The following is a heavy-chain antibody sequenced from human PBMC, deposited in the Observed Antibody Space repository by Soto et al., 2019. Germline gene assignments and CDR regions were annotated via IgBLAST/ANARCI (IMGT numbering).Heavy chain of an antibody. CDR1: GFTFSSYA. CDR2: ISGSGGST. V-gene: IGHV3-23*01. CDR3: AKDLVIFGDWFDP. Sequence: EVQLLESGGGLVQPGGSLRLSCAASGFTFSSYAMSWVRQAPGKGLEWVSAISGSGGSTYYAGSVKGRFTIYRDNSNKTLYLYMNSLSAEDTAVYYCAKDLVIFGDWFDPWGQGTLVTVSS. D-gene: IGHD3-3*01. J-gene: IGHJ5*02.